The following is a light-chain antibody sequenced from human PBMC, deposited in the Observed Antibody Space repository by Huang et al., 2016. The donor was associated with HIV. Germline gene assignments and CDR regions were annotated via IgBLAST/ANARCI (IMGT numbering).Light chain of an antibody. Sequence: EVVLTQSPGSLSLSPGERATLSCRASQSISNYYLAWYQQRPGQPPRLLIHAASSRASVSPARFSGSGSGTAFTLTIARLEPEDSAIYFCHQYGSPPWTFGQGTRVEIK. J-gene: IGKJ1*01. CDR3: HQYGSPPWT. CDR1: QSISNYY. V-gene: IGKV3-20*01. CDR2: AAS.